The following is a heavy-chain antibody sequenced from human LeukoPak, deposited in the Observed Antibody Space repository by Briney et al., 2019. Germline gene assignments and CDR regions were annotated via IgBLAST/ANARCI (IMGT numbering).Heavy chain of an antibody. V-gene: IGHV3-64*04. CDR3: AKGAYCGAYCYPYYFDY. CDR2: ISSIGGST. Sequence: GGSLRLSCSASGFTFSSYAMHWVRQAPGKGLEYVSAISSIGGSTYYADSVKGRFTISRDNAKNSVSLHMNSLGAEDTAVYFCAKGAYCGAYCYPYYFDYWGQGALVTVSS. D-gene: IGHD2-21*01. J-gene: IGHJ4*02. CDR1: GFTFSSYA.